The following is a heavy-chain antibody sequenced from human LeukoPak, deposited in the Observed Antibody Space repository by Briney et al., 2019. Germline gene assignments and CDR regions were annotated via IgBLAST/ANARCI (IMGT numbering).Heavy chain of an antibody. CDR2: ISGSGGST. D-gene: IGHD3-9*01. CDR3: AKGDYDILTGYYNNYYYYYMDV. J-gene: IGHJ6*03. CDR1: GFTFSSYG. Sequence: GGSLRLSCAASGFTFSSYGMSWVRQAPGKGPEWVSAISGSGGSTYYADSVKGRFTISRDNSKNTLYLQMNSLRAEDTAVYYCAKGDYDILTGYYNNYYYYYMDVWGKGTTVTISS. V-gene: IGHV3-23*01.